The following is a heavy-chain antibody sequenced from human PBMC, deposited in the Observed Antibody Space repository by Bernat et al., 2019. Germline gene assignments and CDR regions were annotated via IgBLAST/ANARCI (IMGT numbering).Heavy chain of an antibody. CDR1: GFTFSSYG. Sequence: QVQLVESGGGVVQPGRSLRLSCAASGFTFSSYGMHWVRQAPGKGLEWVAVIWYDGSNKYYADSVKGRFTISRDNSKNTLYLQMNSLRAEDTAVYYCARGDDYDFWSGFVVYWGQGTLVTVSS. J-gene: IGHJ4*02. V-gene: IGHV3-33*01. CDR2: IWYDGSNK. D-gene: IGHD3-3*01. CDR3: ARGDDYDFWSGFVVY.